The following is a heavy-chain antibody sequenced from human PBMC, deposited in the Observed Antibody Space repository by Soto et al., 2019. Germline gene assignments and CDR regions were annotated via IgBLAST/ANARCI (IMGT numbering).Heavy chain of an antibody. CDR2: MIPIFGTA. V-gene: IGHV1-69*12. CDR1: GGTFSSYA. J-gene: IGHJ6*02. CDR3: ASVLELHYYYGMDV. Sequence: QVQLVQSGAEVKKPGSSVKVSCKASGGTFSSYAISWVRQAPGQGLEWMGGMIPIFGTANYAQKFKGRVMITADESTSTAYMELSSLRSEDTAVYDCASVLELHYYYGMDVWGQVTTVTVSS. D-gene: IGHD1-7*01.